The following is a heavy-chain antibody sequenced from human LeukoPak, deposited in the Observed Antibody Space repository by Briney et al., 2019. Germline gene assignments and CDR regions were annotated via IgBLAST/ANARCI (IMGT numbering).Heavy chain of an antibody. CDR1: GFSFTDYI. CDR3: ARIKMVRGVIDY. CDR2: ISGSGAYV. D-gene: IGHD3-10*01. Sequence: GGSLRLSCTASGFSFTDYIMHWVRQAPGKGLEWVSSISGSGAYVYYADSVKGRFTISRDSAKNTLYLQMNSLRAEDTAVYYCARIKMVRGVIDYWGQGTLVTVSS. V-gene: IGHV3-21*01. J-gene: IGHJ4*02.